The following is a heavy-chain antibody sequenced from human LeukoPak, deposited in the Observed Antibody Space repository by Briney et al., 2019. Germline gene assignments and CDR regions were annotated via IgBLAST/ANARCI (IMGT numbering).Heavy chain of an antibody. CDR1: GGSFSGYY. Sequence: PETLSLTCAVYGGSFSGYYWSWIRQPPGKGLEWIGEINHSGSTNYNPSLKSRVTISVDTSKNQFSLKLSSVTAADTAVYYCARGRWLGNWFDPWGQGTLVTVSS. V-gene: IGHV4-34*01. CDR3: ARGRWLGNWFDP. D-gene: IGHD6-19*01. J-gene: IGHJ5*02. CDR2: INHSGST.